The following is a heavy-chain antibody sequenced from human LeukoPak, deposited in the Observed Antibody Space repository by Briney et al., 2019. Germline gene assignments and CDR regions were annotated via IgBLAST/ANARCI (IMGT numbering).Heavy chain of an antibody. J-gene: IGHJ4*02. CDR2: IYYSGST. V-gene: IGHV4-59*01. D-gene: IGHD5-18*01. CDR3: ARVGGSAMVTGGFDY. CDR1: GGSISSYY. Sequence: SETLSLTCTVSGGSISSYYWSWIRQPPGKGLEWIGYIYYSGSTNYNPSLKSRVTVSVDTSKNRFSLKLSSGTAADTAVYYCARVGGSAMVTGGFDYRGQGTLVTVSS.